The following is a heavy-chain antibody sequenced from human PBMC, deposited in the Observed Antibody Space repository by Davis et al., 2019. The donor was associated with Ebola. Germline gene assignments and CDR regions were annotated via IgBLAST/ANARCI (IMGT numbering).Heavy chain of an antibody. CDR1: GGSISRYS. CDR3: ARAPPYRSGYYPKEIDY. CDR2: IYTSGTT. Sequence: SETLSLTCTVSGGSISRYSWSWIRQPAGKGLEWIGRIYTSGTTNYNPSLKSRVTISVDTSKNQFSLKVSSVTAADTAVYYCARAPPYRSGYYPKEIDYWSQGTLVTVSS. D-gene: IGHD3-3*01. J-gene: IGHJ4*02. V-gene: IGHV4-4*07.